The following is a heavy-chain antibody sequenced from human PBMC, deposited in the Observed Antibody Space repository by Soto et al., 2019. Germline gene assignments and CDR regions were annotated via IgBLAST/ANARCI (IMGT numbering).Heavy chain of an antibody. CDR2: INTSGGST. V-gene: IGHV1-46*01. J-gene: IGHJ3*02. D-gene: IGHD2-15*01. Sequence: QVQLVQSGAEVKKPGASVKVSCKASGYTFTSYYMHWVRQAPGQGLEWMGIINTSGGSTSYAQKFHRRVTMTRDTSTSAVYLELSSLRSEDTAVYYCARDAGDSGGWADAFDIWGQGTMVTVSS. CDR3: ARDAGDSGGWADAFDI. CDR1: GYTFTSYY.